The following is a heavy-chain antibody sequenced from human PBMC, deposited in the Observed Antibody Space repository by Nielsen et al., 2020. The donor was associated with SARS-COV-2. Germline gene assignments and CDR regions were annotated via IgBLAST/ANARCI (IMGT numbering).Heavy chain of an antibody. Sequence: GSLRLSCTVSDGSLSSSSYYWGWIRQPPGKGLEWIGSVYYIGSTYYNPSLKSRVTISVDTSKNQFSLKLSSVTAADTAVYYCARIITMIRGVIISRRLYYMDVWGKGATVTVSS. CDR2: VYYIGST. D-gene: IGHD3-10*01. CDR3: ARIITMIRGVIISRRLYYMDV. CDR1: DGSLSSSSYY. V-gene: IGHV4-39*07. J-gene: IGHJ6*03.